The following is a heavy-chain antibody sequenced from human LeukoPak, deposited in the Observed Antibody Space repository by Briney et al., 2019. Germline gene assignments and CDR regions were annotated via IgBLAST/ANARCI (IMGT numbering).Heavy chain of an antibody. CDR2: ISGSISYSDT. Sequence: KPSETLSLTCSVSGGSIRSSFYWGWIRQPPGKGLEWIASISGSISYSDTYYNPSLKSRVTISVDSSKNQFSLKLSSVTAADTAVYYCARGATLVAFDIWGQGTMVTVSS. J-gene: IGHJ3*02. V-gene: IGHV4-39*07. D-gene: IGHD2-15*01. CDR1: GGSIRSSFY. CDR3: ARGATLVAFDI.